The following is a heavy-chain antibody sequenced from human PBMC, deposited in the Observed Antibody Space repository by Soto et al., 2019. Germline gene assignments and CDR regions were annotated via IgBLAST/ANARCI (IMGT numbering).Heavy chain of an antibody. V-gene: IGHV3-53*01. CDR2: LHSDVST. CDR1: GFTVSSNS. CDR3: ARELGGSWYNWFDP. D-gene: IGHD2-15*01. J-gene: IGHJ5*02. Sequence: RLSCAVSGFTVSSNSITWVRQAPGQGLEWVSVLHSDVSTYYVDSVKGRFVISRDNSKNTVYLQMNSLRAEDTAIYYCARELGGSWYNWFDPWGQGTLVTVSS.